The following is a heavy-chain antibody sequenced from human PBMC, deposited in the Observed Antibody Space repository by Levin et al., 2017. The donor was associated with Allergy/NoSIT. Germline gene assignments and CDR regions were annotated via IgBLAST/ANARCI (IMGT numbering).Heavy chain of an antibody. J-gene: IGHJ3*02. CDR1: GFTFGDYA. D-gene: IGHD3-10*01. V-gene: IGHV3-49*03. CDR3: TRARGSAWFGELLSDRAFDI. Sequence: GESLKISCTASGFTFGDYAMSWFRQAPGKGLEWVGFIRSKAYGGTTEYAASVKGRFTISRDDSKSIAYLQMNSLKTEDTAVYYCTRARGSAWFGELLSDRAFDIWGQGTMVTVSS. CDR2: IRSKAYGGTT.